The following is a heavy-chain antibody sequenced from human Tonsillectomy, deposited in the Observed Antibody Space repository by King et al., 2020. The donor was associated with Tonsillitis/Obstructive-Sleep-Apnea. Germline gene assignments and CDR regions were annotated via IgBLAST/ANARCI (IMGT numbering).Heavy chain of an antibody. Sequence: VQLVESGAEVKKPGESLRISCKGSGYSFTSYWISWVRQLPGKGLEWMGRIDPSDSYTDYSPSFEGHVTISTDKSITTAYLQWSSLRDSDSAMYYCARPVDGGGYLGGMDVWGQGTTVIVSS. CDR1: GYSFTSYW. CDR3: ARPVDGGGYLGGMDV. CDR2: IDPSDSYT. V-gene: IGHV5-10-1*03. J-gene: IGHJ6*02. D-gene: IGHD6-19*01.